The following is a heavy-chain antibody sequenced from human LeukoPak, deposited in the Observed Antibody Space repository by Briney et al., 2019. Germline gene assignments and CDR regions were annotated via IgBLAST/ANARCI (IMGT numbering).Heavy chain of an antibody. CDR2: ISWNSGSI. D-gene: IGHD6-13*01. Sequence: GGSLRLSCAASGFTFDDYAMHWVRQASGKGLEWVSGISWNSGSIGYADSVKGRFTISRDNAKNSLYLQMNSLRAEDTALYYCAKATGYSSSWYVYWGQGTLVTVSS. CDR1: GFTFDDYA. J-gene: IGHJ4*02. V-gene: IGHV3-9*01. CDR3: AKATGYSSSWYVY.